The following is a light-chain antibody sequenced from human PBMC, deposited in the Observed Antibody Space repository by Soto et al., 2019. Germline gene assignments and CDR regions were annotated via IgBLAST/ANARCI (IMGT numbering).Light chain of an antibody. Sequence: IQMSQSPSSLSASVEDRVIITCRASQSISNHLNWYQQKPGKAPKLLIFAASSLQSGVPSRFSGSGSGTEFTLTISSLQPEDFATYYCLQDYNYPRTFGQGTKVAIK. V-gene: IGKV1-6*01. CDR3: LQDYNYPRT. J-gene: IGKJ1*01. CDR2: AAS. CDR1: QSISNH.